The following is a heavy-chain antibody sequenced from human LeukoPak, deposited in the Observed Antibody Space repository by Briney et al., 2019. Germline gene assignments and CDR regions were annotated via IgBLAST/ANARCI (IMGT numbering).Heavy chain of an antibody. CDR2: ISAYNGNT. V-gene: IGHV1-18*01. CDR1: GYTFTSYA. D-gene: IGHD6-19*01. CDR3: ARSPPLAVAGTFDY. J-gene: IGHJ4*02. Sequence: ASVKVSCKASGYTFTSYAISWVRQAPGQGLEWMGWISAYNGNTNYAQKLQGRVTMTTDTSTSTAYLELRSLRSDDTAVYYCARSPPLAVAGTFDYWGQGTLVTVSS.